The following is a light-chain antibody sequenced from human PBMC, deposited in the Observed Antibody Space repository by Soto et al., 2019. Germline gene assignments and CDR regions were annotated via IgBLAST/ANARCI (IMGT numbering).Light chain of an antibody. CDR3: QQYNSYPVT. J-gene: IGKJ1*01. CDR2: DAS. CDR1: QSVSSY. V-gene: IGKV1-5*01. Sequence: TQSAATLSLSPGERATLSRRASQSVSSYYLAWYQQKPGKAPKLLIYDASSLESGVPSRFSGSGSGTEFTLTISSLQPDDFATYYCQQYNSYPVTFGQGTKVDIK.